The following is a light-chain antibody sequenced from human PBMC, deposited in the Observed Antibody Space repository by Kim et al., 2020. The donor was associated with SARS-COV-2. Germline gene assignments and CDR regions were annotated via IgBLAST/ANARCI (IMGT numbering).Light chain of an antibody. Sequence: LSPGGRATLSCRASQSVASNHLAWFQQKPGQAPRLLIYGTSSRAPAIPDRLSASGSGTDFTLTISRLEPEDFAIYYCQQYDRPPYSLGQGTKLEI. CDR2: GTS. J-gene: IGKJ2*01. CDR3: QQYDRPPYS. V-gene: IGKV3-20*01. CDR1: QSVASNH.